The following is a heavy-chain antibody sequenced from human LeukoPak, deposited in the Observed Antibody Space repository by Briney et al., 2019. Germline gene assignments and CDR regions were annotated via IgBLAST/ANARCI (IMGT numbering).Heavy chain of an antibody. CDR3: ARSLFANYYYYYVDV. CDR2: IIPIFGTA. D-gene: IGHD2-8*01. Sequence: SVKVSCKAFGYAFSSYGLSWVRQAPGQGLEWMGGIIPIFGTANYAQKFQGRVTITTDESTGTAYMELSSLRSEDTAVYYCARSLFANYYYYYVDVWGKGTTVTVSS. J-gene: IGHJ6*03. CDR1: GYAFSSYG. V-gene: IGHV1-69*05.